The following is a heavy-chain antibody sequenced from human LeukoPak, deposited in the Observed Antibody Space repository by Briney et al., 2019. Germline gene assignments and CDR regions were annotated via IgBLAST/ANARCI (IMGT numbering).Heavy chain of an antibody. J-gene: IGHJ4*02. V-gene: IGHV3-23*01. CDR3: AKPARMVYDILTGYWSEFDY. D-gene: IGHD3-9*01. CDR2: ISGSGGST. CDR1: GFTFSSYA. Sequence: GRSLRLSCAASGFTFSSYAMSWVRQAPGKGLEWVSAISGSGGSTYYADSVKGRFTISRDNSKNTLYLQMNSLRAEDTAVYYCAKPARMVYDILTGYWSEFDYWGQGTLVTVSS.